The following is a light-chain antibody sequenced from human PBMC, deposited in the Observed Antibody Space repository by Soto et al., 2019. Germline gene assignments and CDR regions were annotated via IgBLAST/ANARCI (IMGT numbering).Light chain of an antibody. CDR1: SSDVGSYNL. J-gene: IGLJ1*01. V-gene: IGLV2-23*02. CDR3: CSYAGSIPYV. Sequence: QSVLTQPASVSGSPGQSITISCTGTSSDVGSYNLVSWYQQHPGKAPKLMIYEVSKRPSGVSNRFSGSKSGNTASLTISGLQAEYEADYYCCSYAGSIPYVFGTGTKVTVL. CDR2: EVS.